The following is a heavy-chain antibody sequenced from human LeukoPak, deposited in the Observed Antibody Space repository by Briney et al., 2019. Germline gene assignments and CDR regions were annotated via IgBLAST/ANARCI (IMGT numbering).Heavy chain of an antibody. Sequence: ASVKVSCKASGGTFSSYAISWVRQAPGQGLEWMGGIIPIFGTANYAQKFQGRVTITADKSTSTAYMELSSLRSEDTAVYYCARVLYSSSWYDAFDIWGHGTMVTVSS. V-gene: IGHV1-69*06. J-gene: IGHJ3*02. D-gene: IGHD6-13*01. CDR3: ARVLYSSSWYDAFDI. CDR2: IIPIFGTA. CDR1: GGTFSSYA.